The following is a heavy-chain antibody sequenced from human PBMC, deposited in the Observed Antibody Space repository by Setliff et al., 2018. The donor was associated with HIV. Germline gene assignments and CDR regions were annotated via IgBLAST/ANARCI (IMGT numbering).Heavy chain of an antibody. J-gene: IGHJ4*02. CDR2: VNHSGSS. CDR1: GGSFSAYY. Sequence: PSETLSLTCAVYGGSFSAYYWSWIRQSPGKGLEWIGEVNHSGSSYYNASLRSRVTISADPSKSQVSLKLSSVTAADTAAYYCARAGGTGDFDFWGQGTLVTVSS. V-gene: IGHV4-34*01. D-gene: IGHD1-7*01. CDR3: ARAGGTGDFDF.